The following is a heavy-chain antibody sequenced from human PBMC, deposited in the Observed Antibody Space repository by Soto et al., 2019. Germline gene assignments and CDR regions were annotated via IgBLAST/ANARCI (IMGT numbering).Heavy chain of an antibody. Sequence: QVQLVESGGGVVQPGRSLRLSCEASGFIFSDCGMHWVRQAPGKGLEWVGVISYDGINKYYADSMKGRFTISRDNSNNMVYLQLHTLRVEDTAVYYCTTDHSTTGWAFDHWGQGALVTVSS. J-gene: IGHJ4*02. CDR3: TTDHSTTGWAFDH. CDR1: GFIFSDCG. D-gene: IGHD6-19*01. V-gene: IGHV3-30*03. CDR2: ISYDGINK.